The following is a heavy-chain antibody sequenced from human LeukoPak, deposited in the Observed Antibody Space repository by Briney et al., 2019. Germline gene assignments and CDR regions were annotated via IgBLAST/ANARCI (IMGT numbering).Heavy chain of an antibody. CDR2: INSDGSST. Sequence: VGSLRLSCAASGFTFSSNWMHWGRQAPGKGLVWVSRINSDGSSTSYADSVKGRFTISRDNAKNTLYLQMNSLRAEDTAVYYCARGRITSRQIDYWGQGTLVTVSS. V-gene: IGHV3-74*01. CDR1: GFTFSSNW. D-gene: IGHD3-10*01. J-gene: IGHJ4*02. CDR3: ARGRITSRQIDY.